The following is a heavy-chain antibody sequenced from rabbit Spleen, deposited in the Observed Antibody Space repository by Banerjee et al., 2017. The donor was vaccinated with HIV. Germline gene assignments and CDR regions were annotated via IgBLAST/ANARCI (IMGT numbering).Heavy chain of an antibody. CDR3: ARETSSGWGVLLYYFNL. CDR2: INAVTGKA. J-gene: IGHJ4*01. Sequence: QEQLVEYGGDLVQPGASLTLTCTASGFSFSSSYWICWVRQAPGKGLEWIACINAVTGKAVYASWAKGRFTFSKTSSTTVTLQMTSLTAADTATYLCARETSSGWGVLLYYFNLWGPGTLVTVS. D-gene: IGHD4-1*01. CDR1: GFSFSSSYW. V-gene: IGHV1S45*01.